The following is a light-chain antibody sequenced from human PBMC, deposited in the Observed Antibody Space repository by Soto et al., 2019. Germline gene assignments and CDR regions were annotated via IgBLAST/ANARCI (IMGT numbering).Light chain of an antibody. J-gene: IGKJ4*01. CDR3: QQYYSIPLT. CDR2: WAS. V-gene: IGKV4-1*01. CDR1: QSVLHSSNNKNY. Sequence: DIVMTQSPDSLAISLGERATINCKSSQSVLHSSNNKNYLTWYQQKPGQPPKPLIYWASTRESGVPDRFSGSGSGTDFTLTISSLQAEDVAVYYCQQYYSIPLTFGGGTKVEIK.